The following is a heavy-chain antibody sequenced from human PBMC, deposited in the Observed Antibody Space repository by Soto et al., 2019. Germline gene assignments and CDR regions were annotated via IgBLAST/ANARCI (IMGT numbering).Heavy chain of an antibody. CDR1: GGSFSGYY. CDR2: INHSGST. CDR3: ARDKITGLFDY. Sequence: QVQLQQWGAGLLKPSETLSLTCAVYGGSFSGYYWTWIRQPPGTGLEWIGKINHSGSTNYNPSLKSRVTRSVDTSKNQFSLKLTSVTAADTAVYYCARDKITGLFDYWGQGTLVTVSS. J-gene: IGHJ4*02. D-gene: IGHD2-8*02. V-gene: IGHV4-34*01.